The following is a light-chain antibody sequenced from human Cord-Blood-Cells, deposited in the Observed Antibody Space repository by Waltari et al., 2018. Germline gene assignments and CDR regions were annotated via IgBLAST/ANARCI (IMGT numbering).Light chain of an antibody. CDR3: QQSYSTPRT. CDR1: QSISSY. J-gene: IGKJ3*01. V-gene: IGKV1-39*01. Sequence: DIQMTQSPSSLSASVGDRVTITCRASQSISSYLNWYQQKPVKATKLLIYAASSWQSGVPSRFSGSGSVTDFTLTISSLQPEEFATYYCQQSYSTPRTFGPGTKVDIK. CDR2: AAS.